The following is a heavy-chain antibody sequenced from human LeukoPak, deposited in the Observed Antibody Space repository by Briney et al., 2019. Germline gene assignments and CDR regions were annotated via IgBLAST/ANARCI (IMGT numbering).Heavy chain of an antibody. CDR1: GFTFSSYG. CDR2: ISYDGSNK. D-gene: IGHD6-13*01. J-gene: IGHJ4*02. V-gene: IGHV3-30*03. CDR3: AREEYSSSWYSPVGY. Sequence: PGRSLRLSCAASGFTFSSYGMHWVRQAPGKGLEWVAVISYDGSNKYYADSVKGRFTISRDNSKNTLYLQMNSLRAEDTAVYYCAREEYSSSWYSPVGYWGQGTLVTVSS.